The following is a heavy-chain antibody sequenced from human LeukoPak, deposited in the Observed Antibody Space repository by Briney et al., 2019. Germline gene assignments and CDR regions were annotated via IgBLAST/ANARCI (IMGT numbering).Heavy chain of an antibody. CDR3: ARGMYYYGSGSYYDSWFDP. V-gene: IGHV1-8*01. CDR1: GYTFTSYD. CDR2: MNPNSGNT. D-gene: IGHD3-10*01. Sequence: ASVTVSCKASGYTFTSYDINWVRQATGQGLEWMGWMNPNSGNTGYAQKFQGRVTMTRNTSISTAYMELSSLRSEDTAVYYCARGMYYYGSGSYYDSWFDPWGQGTLVTVSS. J-gene: IGHJ5*02.